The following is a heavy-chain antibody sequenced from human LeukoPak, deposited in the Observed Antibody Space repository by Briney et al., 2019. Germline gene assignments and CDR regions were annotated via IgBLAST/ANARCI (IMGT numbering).Heavy chain of an antibody. Sequence: ASVKVSCKASGYTFTSYGISWVRRAPGQGLEWMGWISAYNGNTNYAQKLQGRVTMTTDTSTSTAYMELRSLRSDDTAVYYCARVSSGSHYRLFDYWGQGTLVTVSS. CDR2: ISAYNGNT. V-gene: IGHV1-18*01. CDR3: ARVSSGSHYRLFDY. CDR1: GYTFTSYG. J-gene: IGHJ4*02. D-gene: IGHD1-26*01.